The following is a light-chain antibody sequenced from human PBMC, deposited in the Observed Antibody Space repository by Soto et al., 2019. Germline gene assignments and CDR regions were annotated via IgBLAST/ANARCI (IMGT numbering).Light chain of an antibody. Sequence: QSALTQPASVSGSPGQSITISCTGTSSDVGGYNYVSWYQQHPGKAPKLMIYDVSNRPSGVSNRFSGSKSGNTASLTISGLQAEDEADYYCSSYTSSNTLHVLFGGGIKLTVL. V-gene: IGLV2-14*01. CDR1: SSDVGGYNY. CDR3: SSYTSSNTLHVL. J-gene: IGLJ2*01. CDR2: DVS.